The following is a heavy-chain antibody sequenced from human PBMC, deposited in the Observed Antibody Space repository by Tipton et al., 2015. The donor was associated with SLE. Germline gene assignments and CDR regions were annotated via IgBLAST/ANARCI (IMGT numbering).Heavy chain of an antibody. J-gene: IGHJ4*02. D-gene: IGHD3-22*01. CDR1: GDSIISSAYY. CDR2: IFYSGST. Sequence: LRLSCTVSGDSIISSAYYWGWVRQPPGKGLEWIGTIFYSGSTYYNPSLESRVTISVDTSKNQFSLKLSSVTAADTAVYYCARASTPNSYDCSGFYLSFYFDYWGQGTQVTVSS. CDR3: ARASTPNSYDCSGFYLSFYFDY. V-gene: IGHV4-39*07.